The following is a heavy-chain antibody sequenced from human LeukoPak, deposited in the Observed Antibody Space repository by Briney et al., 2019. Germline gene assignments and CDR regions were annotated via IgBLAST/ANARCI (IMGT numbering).Heavy chain of an antibody. D-gene: IGHD5-18*01. CDR3: ARQTAMGRSGDF. V-gene: IGHV5-51*01. J-gene: IGHJ4*02. CDR1: GYSFTNYW. Sequence: GESLKISCKASGYSFTNYWIGWVRQMPEKGLEWMRIIDPSDSDTRYTPSFQGQVTISADKSLTTAYLQWNSLKASDTAMYYCARQTAMGRSGDFWGQGTLVTVSS. CDR2: IDPSDSDT.